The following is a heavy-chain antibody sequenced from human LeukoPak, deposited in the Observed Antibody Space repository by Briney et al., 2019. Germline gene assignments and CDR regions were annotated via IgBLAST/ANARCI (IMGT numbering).Heavy chain of an antibody. V-gene: IGHV3-23*01. CDR3: ARDLGWLQLCF. J-gene: IGHJ4*02. D-gene: IGHD5-24*01. CDR1: GFTFSSYG. Sequence: PGGTLRLSCAASGFTFSSYGMSWVRQAPGKGLGWVSAISATGGTTYYADSVKGRFTISRDNSKNTLYLQMNSLRAEDTAIYYCARDLGWLQLCFGGQGTLVTVSS. CDR2: ISATGGTT.